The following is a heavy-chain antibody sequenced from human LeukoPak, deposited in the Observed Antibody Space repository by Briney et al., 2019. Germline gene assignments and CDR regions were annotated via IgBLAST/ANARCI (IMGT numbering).Heavy chain of an antibody. J-gene: IGHJ4*02. D-gene: IGHD3-10*01. Sequence: GGSLRLSCAASGFTFSSYCMHWVRQAPGKGLVWVSRINTDGSSTYYAYSVKGLSTISGDNDNKTHHLKMNSLAADDAVVYYCGSTYNADSVKGRFTISRDNSKNTLYLQMNSLRAEDTALYYCARGYYYDSSGYSFFDYWGQGTLVTVSS. CDR1: GFTFSSYC. CDR2: INTDGSST. CDR3: GSTYNADSVKGRFTISRDNSKNTLYLQMNSLRAEDTALYYCARGYYYDSSGYSFFDY. V-gene: IGHV3-74*01.